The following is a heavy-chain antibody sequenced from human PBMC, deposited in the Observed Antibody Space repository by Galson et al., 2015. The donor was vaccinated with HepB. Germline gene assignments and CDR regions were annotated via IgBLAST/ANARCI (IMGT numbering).Heavy chain of an antibody. CDR1: GFTFSSYS. CDR2: ISSSSSYI. J-gene: IGHJ4*02. CDR3: ARNGGQGLRLGELGY. Sequence: SLRLSCAASGFTFSSYSMNWVRQAPGKGLEWVSSISSSSSYIYYADSVKGRFTISRDNAKNSLYLQMNSLRAEDTAVYYCARNGGQGLRLGELGYWGQGTLVTVSS. V-gene: IGHV3-21*01. D-gene: IGHD3-16*01.